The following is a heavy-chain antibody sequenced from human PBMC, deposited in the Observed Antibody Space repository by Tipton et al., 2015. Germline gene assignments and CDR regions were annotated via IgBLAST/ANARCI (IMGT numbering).Heavy chain of an antibody. CDR3: ARVSYSGSYQGAFDI. V-gene: IGHV3-13*01. D-gene: IGHD1-26*01. CDR1: GFTFSSYD. J-gene: IGHJ3*02. Sequence: SLRLSCAASGFTFSSYDMHWVRQATGKGLEWVSTIGTAGDTYYPGSVKGRFTISRENAKNSLYLQMSSLRAGDTAVYYCARVSYSGSYQGAFDIWGQGTMVTVSS. CDR2: IGTAGDT.